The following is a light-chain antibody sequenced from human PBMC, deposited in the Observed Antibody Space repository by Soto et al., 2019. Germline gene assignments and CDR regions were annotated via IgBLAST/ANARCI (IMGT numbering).Light chain of an antibody. Sequence: DIQMTQSPSTLSASVGDRVTITCRASESISSLLAWYQQKPGKAPKLLIYQASGLESGVPSRFSGSGSGTEFTLTISSLQPDAFATYYRQQYNSYGTFGQGTKVEIK. CDR2: QAS. CDR1: ESISSL. J-gene: IGKJ1*01. CDR3: QQYNSYGT. V-gene: IGKV1-5*03.